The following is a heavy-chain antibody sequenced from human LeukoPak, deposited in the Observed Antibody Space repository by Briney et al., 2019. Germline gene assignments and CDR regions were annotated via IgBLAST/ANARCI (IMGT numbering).Heavy chain of an antibody. CDR3: AREYSSSSGRRAFDI. J-gene: IGHJ3*02. Sequence: SETLSLTCAVYGGSFSGYYWSWIRQPPGKGLEWIGEINHSGSTNYNPSLKSRVTISVDTSKNQFSLKLSSVTAADTAVYYCAREYSSSSGRRAFDIWGQGTMVTVSS. V-gene: IGHV4-34*01. CDR1: GGSFSGYY. CDR2: INHSGST. D-gene: IGHD6-6*01.